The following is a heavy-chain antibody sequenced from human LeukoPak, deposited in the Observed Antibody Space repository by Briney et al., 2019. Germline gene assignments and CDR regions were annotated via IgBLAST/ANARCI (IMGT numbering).Heavy chain of an antibody. J-gene: IGHJ4*02. CDR3: ASLYYYDSDY. Sequence: SETLSLTCSVSGGSISSSSYYWGWIRQPPGKGLEWIGSSYYSGSAYYNPSLKSRVTISVDTSKNQFSLKLSSVTAADTAMYYCASLYYYDSDYWGQGTLVTVSS. V-gene: IGHV4-39*01. CDR2: SYYSGSA. CDR1: GGSISSSSYY. D-gene: IGHD3-22*01.